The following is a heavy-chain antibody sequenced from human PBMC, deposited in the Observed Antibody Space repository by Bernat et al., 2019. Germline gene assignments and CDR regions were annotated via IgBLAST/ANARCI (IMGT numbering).Heavy chain of an antibody. CDR1: GFTFSSYS. J-gene: IGHJ6*02. CDR3: ASGFPYYYYGMDV. V-gene: IGHV3-21*01. D-gene: IGHD2-21*01. CDR2: ISSSSSYI. Sequence: EVQLVESGGGLVKPGGSLRLSCAASGFTFSSYSMNWFRQAPGKGLEWVSSISSSSSYIYYADSVKGRFTIARDNAKNSLYLQMNSLRAEDTAVYYCASGFPYYYYGMDVWGQGTTVTVSS.